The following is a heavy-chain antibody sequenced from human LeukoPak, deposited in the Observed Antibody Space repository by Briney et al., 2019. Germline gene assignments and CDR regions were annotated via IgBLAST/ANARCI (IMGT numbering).Heavy chain of an antibody. D-gene: IGHD6-13*01. V-gene: IGHV4-59*12. Sequence: SETLSLTCTVSGGSISSYYWSWIRQPPGKGLEWIGYIYYSGSTNYNPSLKSRVTISVDTSKNQFSLQLNSVTPEDTAVYYCARGPAGTFDYWGQGTLVTVSS. J-gene: IGHJ4*02. CDR1: GGSISSYY. CDR2: IYYSGST. CDR3: ARGPAGTFDY.